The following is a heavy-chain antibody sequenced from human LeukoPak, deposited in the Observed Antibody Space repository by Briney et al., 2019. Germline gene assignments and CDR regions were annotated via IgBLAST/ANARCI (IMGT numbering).Heavy chain of an antibody. CDR3: ACTTVYDLDAFDS. V-gene: IGHV1-8*01. CDR1: GYTFTSYD. Sequence: ASVKVSCKASGYTFTSYDINWVRQATGQGLEWMGWMNPNSGNTGYAQKFQGRVTMTRNSSISKAYMELNSLRSEDAAVDYCACTTVYDLDAFDSWSQGTMVTVSS. CDR2: MNPNSGNT. D-gene: IGHD3-16*01. J-gene: IGHJ3*02.